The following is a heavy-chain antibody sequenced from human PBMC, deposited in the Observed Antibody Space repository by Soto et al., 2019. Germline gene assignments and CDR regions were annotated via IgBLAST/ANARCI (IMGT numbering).Heavy chain of an antibody. CDR1: GFTFSSYG. D-gene: IGHD4-17*01. J-gene: IGHJ6*02. Sequence: QVQLVESGGGVVQPGRSLRLSCAASGFTFSSYGMHWVRQAPGKGLEWVAVISYDGSNKYYADSVKGRFTISRDNSKNTLYLQMNSRRAEDTAVYYCANGPTTVNPLSYYYYYGMDVWGQGTTVTVSS. CDR2: ISYDGSNK. V-gene: IGHV3-30*18. CDR3: ANGPTTVNPLSYYYYYGMDV.